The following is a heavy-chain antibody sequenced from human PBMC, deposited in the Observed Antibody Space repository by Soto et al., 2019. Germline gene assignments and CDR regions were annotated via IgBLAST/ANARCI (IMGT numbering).Heavy chain of an antibody. CDR1: GGTFSSYA. CDR2: IIPIFGTA. CDR3: ALGRDTLRYFDWFPERTYYYYYGMDV. Sequence: ASVKVSCKASGGTFSSYAISWVRQAPGQGLEWMGGIIPIFGTANYAQKFQGRVTITADESTSTAYMELSSLRSEDTAVYYCALGRDTLRYFDWFPERTYYYYYGMDVWGQGTTVTVSS. J-gene: IGHJ6*02. D-gene: IGHD3-9*01. V-gene: IGHV1-69*13.